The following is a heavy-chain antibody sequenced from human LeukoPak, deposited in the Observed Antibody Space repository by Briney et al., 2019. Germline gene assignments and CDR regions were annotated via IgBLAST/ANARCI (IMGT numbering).Heavy chain of an antibody. D-gene: IGHD2-15*01. V-gene: IGHV3-23*01. Sequence: GGSLRLSCVASGFTFSSYTFSTYAMSWVRQAPGKGLEWVSAVSGSGVSTYYADSVKGRFTISRDNSKNTLYLQMNGLRAEDTAVYYCAKGVEDSGIYYYYYMDVWGKGTTVTVSS. J-gene: IGHJ6*03. CDR3: AKGVEDSGIYYYYYMDV. CDR1: GFTFSSYTFSTYA. CDR2: VSGSGVST.